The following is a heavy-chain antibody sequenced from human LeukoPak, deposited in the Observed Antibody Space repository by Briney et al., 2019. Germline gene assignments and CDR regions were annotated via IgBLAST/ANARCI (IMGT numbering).Heavy chain of an antibody. CDR1: GFTLRNYA. V-gene: IGHV3-23*01. CDR2: ISGGGDST. J-gene: IGHJ4*02. CDR3: AKCSSSWTDFHH. Sequence: GGSLRLPCAASGFTLRNYAMSWVRQAPGKGLEWVSTISGGGDSTNYADSVNGRFTISRDNSQKTLYLQLNSLRAEDTAIYYCAKCSSSWTDFHHWGQGTLVTVSS. D-gene: IGHD2-2*01.